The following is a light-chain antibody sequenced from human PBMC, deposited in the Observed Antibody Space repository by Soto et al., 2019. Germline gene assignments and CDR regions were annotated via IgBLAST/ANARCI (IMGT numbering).Light chain of an antibody. Sequence: IQVTQSRSSRSASVGDRGTSSCRASQDISTHLAWFAQKPGEAPKLLIYDASALPRGVPSRFSGSGSGTDFTATISSLQPEEFATYYGQQSYSTRTFGQGTKVDIK. CDR2: DAS. CDR1: QDISTH. V-gene: IGKV1-39*01. J-gene: IGKJ1*01. CDR3: QQSYSTRT.